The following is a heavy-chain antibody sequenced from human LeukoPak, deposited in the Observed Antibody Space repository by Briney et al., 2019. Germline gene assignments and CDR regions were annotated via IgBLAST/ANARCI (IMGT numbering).Heavy chain of an antibody. CDR3: ASRGVQSSGGAFDI. J-gene: IGHJ3*02. V-gene: IGHV1-18*01. CDR1: RYTFISYG. Sequence: GASVKVSYKASRYTFISYGINWVRQAPGQGLEWMGWISAYNGNSNSAQKLQGRVTMTTDTSTSTAYMELRSLRSDDTAVYYCASRGVQSSGGAFDIWGQGTMVTVSS. D-gene: IGHD6-25*01. CDR2: ISAYNGNS.